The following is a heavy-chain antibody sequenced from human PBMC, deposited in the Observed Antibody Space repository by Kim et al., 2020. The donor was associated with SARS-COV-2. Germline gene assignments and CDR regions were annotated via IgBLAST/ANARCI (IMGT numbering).Heavy chain of an antibody. V-gene: IGHV3-23*01. J-gene: IGHJ4*02. D-gene: IGHD2-2*02. CDR3: AKSITTSCYTSIDY. Sequence: AGSVKGRFTISRDNPKSTWYLQMNSLRAEDTAVYYCAKSITTSCYTSIDYWGQGTLVTVSS.